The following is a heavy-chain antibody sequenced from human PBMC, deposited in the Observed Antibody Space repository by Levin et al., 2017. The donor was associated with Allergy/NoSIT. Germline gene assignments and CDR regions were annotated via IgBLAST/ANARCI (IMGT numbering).Heavy chain of an antibody. D-gene: IGHD3-22*01. CDR2: INHSGST. J-gene: IGHJ4*02. CDR3: ARVSGYYYGVFDY. CDR1: GGSFSGYY. V-gene: IGHV4-34*01. Sequence: PSETLSLTCAVYGGSFSGYYWSWIRQPPGKGLEWIGEINHSGSTNYNPSLKSRVTISVDTSKNQFSLKLSSVTAADTAVYYCARVSGYYYGVFDYWGQGTLVTVSS.